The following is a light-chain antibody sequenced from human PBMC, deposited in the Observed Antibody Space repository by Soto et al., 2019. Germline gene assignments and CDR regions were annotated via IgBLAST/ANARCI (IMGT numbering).Light chain of an antibody. CDR2: DAS. Sequence: DIQMTQSPSILSASVGDRVTITCRASQSIKSWLAWYQQKAGTAPKLLIYDASTLESGVPSRFSGSGSGTEFTLTISSLQPDDFATFYCQQYDDYPLTFGGGT. CDR1: QSIKSW. CDR3: QQYDDYPLT. V-gene: IGKV1-5*01. J-gene: IGKJ4*01.